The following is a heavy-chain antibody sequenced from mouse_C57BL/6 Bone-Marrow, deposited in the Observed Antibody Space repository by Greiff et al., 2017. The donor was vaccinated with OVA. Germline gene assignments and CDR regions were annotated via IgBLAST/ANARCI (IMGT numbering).Heavy chain of an antibody. CDR3: ARGGVHTARATKNFDY. CDR1: GYTFTSYW. V-gene: IGHV1-59*01. CDR2: IDPSDSYT. Sequence: VQLQQPGAELVRPGTSVKLSCKASGYTFTSYWMHWVKQRPGQGLEWIGVIDPSDSYTNYNQKFKGKATLTVDTSSSTAYMQLSSLTSEDSAVYYCARGGVHTARATKNFDYWGQGTTLTVSS. D-gene: IGHD3-1*01. J-gene: IGHJ2*01.